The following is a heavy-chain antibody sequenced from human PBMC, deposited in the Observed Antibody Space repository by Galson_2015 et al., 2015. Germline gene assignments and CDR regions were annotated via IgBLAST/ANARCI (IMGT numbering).Heavy chain of an antibody. V-gene: IGHV3-15*01. CDR3: TTESVMDTAMAKDY. CDR1: GFTFSNAW. CDR2: IKSKTDGGTT. D-gene: IGHD5-18*01. J-gene: IGHJ4*02. Sequence: SLRLSCAASGFTFSNAWMSWVRQAPGKGLEWVGRIKSKTDGGTTDYAAPVKGRFTISRDDSKNTLYLQMNSLKTEDTAVYYCTTESVMDTAMAKDYWGQGTLVTVSS.